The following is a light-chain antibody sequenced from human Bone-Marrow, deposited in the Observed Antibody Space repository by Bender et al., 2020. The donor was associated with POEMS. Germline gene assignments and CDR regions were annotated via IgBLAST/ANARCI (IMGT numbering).Light chain of an antibody. CDR3: QSYDSGLGGFVV. V-gene: IGLV1-40*01. CDR2: ANS. CDR1: SSNMGAGYD. Sequence: QSVLTQPPSASGTPGQKVTLSCSGSSSNMGAGYDVHWYQQFPGAAPKLLIYANSNRPSGVPDRFSGSKSGTSASLTITGLQAEDEADYYCQSYDSGLGGFVVFGGGTKLTVL. J-gene: IGLJ2*01.